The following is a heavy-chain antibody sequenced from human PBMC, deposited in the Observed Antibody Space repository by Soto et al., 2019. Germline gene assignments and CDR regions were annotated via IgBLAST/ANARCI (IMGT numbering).Heavy chain of an antibody. D-gene: IGHD4-17*01. V-gene: IGHV4-59*01. CDR1: GGSISSYY. J-gene: IGHJ4*02. Sequence: KPSETLSLTCTVSGGSISSYYWSWIRQPPGKGLEWIGYIYYSGSTNYNPSLKGRVTISVDTSKNQFSLKLSSVTAADTAVYYCARDRFGDYGGVDYWGQGTLVTVSS. CDR2: IYYSGST. CDR3: ARDRFGDYGGVDY.